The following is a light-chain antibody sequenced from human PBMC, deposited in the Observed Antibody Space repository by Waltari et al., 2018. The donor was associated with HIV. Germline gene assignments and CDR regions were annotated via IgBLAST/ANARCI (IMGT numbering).Light chain of an antibody. Sequence: QSVLTQPPSVSGAPGPRVTISCTGSNSNIGAGYDVHWYQQLPGTAPKLLINGNINRPSGVPDRFSDSKSGTSASLAITGLQAEDEADYYCQSYDSSLSGSIFGGGTKLTVL. J-gene: IGLJ2*01. CDR3: QSYDSSLSGSI. V-gene: IGLV1-40*01. CDR1: NSNIGAGYD. CDR2: GNI.